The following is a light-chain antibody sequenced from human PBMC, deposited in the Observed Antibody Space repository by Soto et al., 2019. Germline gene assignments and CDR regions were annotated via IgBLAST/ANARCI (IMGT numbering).Light chain of an antibody. CDR1: QSISSY. Sequence: DIQMTQSPSSLSTSVGDRVTITCRASQSISSYLNWYQQKPGKAPKLLIYAASSLQSGVPSRFSGSGSGTDFTLTISSLQPEDFATYYCQQSETFGQGTKVDI. V-gene: IGKV1-39*01. CDR3: QQSET. CDR2: AAS. J-gene: IGKJ1*01.